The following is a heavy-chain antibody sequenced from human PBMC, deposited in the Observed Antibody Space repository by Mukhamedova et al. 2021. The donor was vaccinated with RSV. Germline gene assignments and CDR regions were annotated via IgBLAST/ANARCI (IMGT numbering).Heavy chain of an antibody. CDR3: AREGWGGGLGFAY. D-gene: IGHD2-15*01. J-gene: IGHJ4*02. Sequence: VKGRFTISRDNAKNSLYLQMNSLRAEDTAVYYCAREGWGGGLGFAYWGRGTWVTVSS. V-gene: IGHV3-11*06.